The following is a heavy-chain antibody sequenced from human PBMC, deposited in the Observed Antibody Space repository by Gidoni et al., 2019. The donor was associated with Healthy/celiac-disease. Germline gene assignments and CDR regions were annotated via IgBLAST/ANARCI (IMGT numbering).Heavy chain of an antibody. V-gene: IGHV1-69*08. D-gene: IGHD1-26*01. CDR1: GGTFSSYT. CDR2: IIPILGIA. Sequence: QVQLVQSGAEVKKPGSSVQVSCKASGGTFSSYTISWVRQAPGQGLEWMGRIIPILGIANYAQKFQGRVTITADKATSTAYMELSSLRAEDTAVYYWARDLRGGATNWSDYYGMDVWGQGTTVTVSS. CDR3: ARDLRGGATNWSDYYGMDV. J-gene: IGHJ6*02.